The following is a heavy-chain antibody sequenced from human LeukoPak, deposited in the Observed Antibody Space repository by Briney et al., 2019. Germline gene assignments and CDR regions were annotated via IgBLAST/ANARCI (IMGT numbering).Heavy chain of an antibody. CDR2: INAGNGDT. D-gene: IGHD4-23*01. Sequence: GASVKVSCKASGGTFSSYAISWVRQAPGQGLEWMGWINAGNGDTKYSQDFQGRVTITRDTSASTAYMELSSLRSEDTAVYYCARDRGNSDDYWGQGTLVTVSS. J-gene: IGHJ4*02. CDR3: ARDRGNSDDY. V-gene: IGHV1-3*01. CDR1: GGTFSSYA.